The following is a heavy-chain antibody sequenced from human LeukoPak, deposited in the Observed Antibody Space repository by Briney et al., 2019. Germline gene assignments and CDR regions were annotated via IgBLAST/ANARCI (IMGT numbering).Heavy chain of an antibody. D-gene: IGHD6-13*01. CDR3: GRDTATALDY. CDR1: GFTLSDHY. Sequence: PGGSLRLSCAASGFTLSDHYMDWVRQAPGKGVEGVGRIKNKRGSYTADYADSVKGRFTLSRDDSQNSLYLQMNSLKTENTAVYYCGRDTATALDYWGQGTLVTVSS. J-gene: IGHJ4*02. CDR2: IKNKRGSYTA. V-gene: IGHV3-72*01.